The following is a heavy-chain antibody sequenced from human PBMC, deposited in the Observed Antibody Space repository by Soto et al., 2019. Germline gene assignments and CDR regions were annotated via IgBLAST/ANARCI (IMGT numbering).Heavy chain of an antibody. D-gene: IGHD1-26*01. J-gene: IGHJ6*02. CDR1: VFAFSTHA. Sequence: PGGSLRLSCVASVFAFSTHAMSWVRQGPGKGLEWSETCSGSRGNIHDAESVKGRLTISRDDSKNTLYLQMDSLRVEDTAVYYCANDRPWAVGPLAIEVGGQGTTVTVSS. V-gene: IGHV3-23*01. CDR2: CSGSRGNI. CDR3: ANDRPWAVGPLAIEV.